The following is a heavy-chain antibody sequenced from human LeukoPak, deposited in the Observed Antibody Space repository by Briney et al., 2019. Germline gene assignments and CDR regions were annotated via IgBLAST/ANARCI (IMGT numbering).Heavy chain of an antibody. J-gene: IGHJ4*02. CDR3: ARDEGDTGYDSPGY. V-gene: IGHV1-46*03. Sequence: ASVKVSCKASGYTFTGYYIHWVRQAPRQGLECVGWINPSGGSTNYAQKFQGRVTMTRDTSTSTVYMELGSLRSGDTAVYYCARDEGDTGYDSPGYWGQGTLVTVSS. CDR1: GYTFTGYY. D-gene: IGHD5-12*01. CDR2: INPSGGST.